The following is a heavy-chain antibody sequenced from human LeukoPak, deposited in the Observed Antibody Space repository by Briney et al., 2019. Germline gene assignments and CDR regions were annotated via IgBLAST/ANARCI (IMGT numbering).Heavy chain of an antibody. CDR1: VFTFSNYA. CDR2: LSGDGGTT. J-gene: IGHJ4*02. V-gene: IGHV3-23*01. CDR3: AKEWIFGPLLNS. D-gene: IGHD3/OR15-3a*01. Sequence: GGSLRLSCAASVFTFSNYAMSWVRQPPGEGLEGVSALSGDGGTTYYADSVKGRFTISRDNSKNSLYLQMNSLRAEDTAVYYCAKEWIFGPLLNSWGQGTLVTVSS.